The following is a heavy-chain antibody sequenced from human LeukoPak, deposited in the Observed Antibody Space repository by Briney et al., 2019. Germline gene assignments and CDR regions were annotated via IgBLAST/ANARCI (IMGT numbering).Heavy chain of an antibody. V-gene: IGHV3-30*04. CDR2: ISYDGSNK. CDR1: GFTFSSYA. D-gene: IGHD2-15*01. J-gene: IGHJ4*02. Sequence: PGRSLRLSCAASGFTFSSYAMHWVRQAPGKGLEWVAVISYDGSNKYYADSVKGRFTISRDNAKNSLYLQMKSLRADDTAVYYCARGGGTYSGDYWGQGTLVTVSS. CDR3: ARGGGTYSGDY.